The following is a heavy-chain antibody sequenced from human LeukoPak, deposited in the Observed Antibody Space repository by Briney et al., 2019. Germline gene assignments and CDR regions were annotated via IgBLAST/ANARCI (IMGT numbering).Heavy chain of an antibody. J-gene: IGHJ4*02. Sequence: PGGSLRLSCAASGFTFSSYAMPWVRQAPGKGLEWVAVISYDGSNKYYADSVKGRFTISRDNSKNTLYLQMNSLRAEDTAVYYCAREYYYGSRSPAGPDYWGQGTLVTVSS. D-gene: IGHD3-10*01. CDR2: ISYDGSNK. V-gene: IGHV3-30-3*01. CDR3: AREYYYGSRSPAGPDY. CDR1: GFTFSSYA.